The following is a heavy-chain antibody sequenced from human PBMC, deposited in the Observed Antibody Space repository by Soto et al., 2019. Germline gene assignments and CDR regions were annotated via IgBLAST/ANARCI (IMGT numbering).Heavy chain of an antibody. V-gene: IGHV3-33*01. CDR2: IWLDGSER. Sequence: GGSLRLSCEASGFMFGTSGMHWVRQAPGKGLEWVSGIWLDGSERYYSDSVKGRFTISRDNSKNTLFLQMSSLRVEDTAVYFCARDASGTTSSLASWGQGTLVTVS. D-gene: IGHD1-1*01. J-gene: IGHJ5*01. CDR1: GFMFGTSG. CDR3: ARDASGTTSSLAS.